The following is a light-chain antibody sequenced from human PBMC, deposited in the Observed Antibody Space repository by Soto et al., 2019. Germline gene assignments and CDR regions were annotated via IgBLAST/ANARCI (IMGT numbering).Light chain of an antibody. J-gene: IGLJ3*02. V-gene: IGLV2-14*01. CDR3: RSYTSSSPRV. CDR2: EVS. CDR1: SSDVGGYNY. Sequence: QSALTQPASVSGSPGQSITISCTGTSSDVGGYNYVSWYQQHPGKAPKLMIYEVSNRPSGVSNRFSGSKSGNTASLTISGLQSEDESDYYRRSYTSSSPRVFGEGTNLTVL.